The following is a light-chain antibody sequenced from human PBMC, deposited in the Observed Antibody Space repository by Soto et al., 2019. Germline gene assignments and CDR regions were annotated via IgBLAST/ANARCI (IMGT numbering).Light chain of an antibody. CDR2: GAS. V-gene: IGKV3-20*01. CDR3: QQYGSSSWP. CDR1: QSVSSSY. J-gene: IGKJ1*01. Sequence: EIVCAPANRAPSLSPGERATPSCRGSQSVSSSYLAWYQQQPGQAPRLLIYGASSRATGIPDRFSGSGSGTDFTLTISRLEPEDFAVYYCQQYGSSSWPFGQGTMVDIK.